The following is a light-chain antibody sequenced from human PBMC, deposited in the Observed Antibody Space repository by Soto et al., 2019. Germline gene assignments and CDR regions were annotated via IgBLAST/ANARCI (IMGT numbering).Light chain of an antibody. Sequence: DIQLTQSASFLSASVGDRVTITCRASHGIGPYLGWYQQKPGKAPKLLIYAASTLQSGVPSTFSGSGSGTEFTLTISSLQPEDFATYYWQQLYSYPWTCGQGTKAEIK. CDR1: HGIGPY. CDR2: AAS. J-gene: IGKJ1*01. CDR3: QQLYSYPWT. V-gene: IGKV1-9*01.